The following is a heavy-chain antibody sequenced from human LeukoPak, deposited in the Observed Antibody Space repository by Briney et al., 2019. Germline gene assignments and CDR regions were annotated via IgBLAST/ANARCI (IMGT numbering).Heavy chain of an antibody. CDR2: TRSKAYGGTT. Sequence: PGGSLRLSCAASGFTFGDYAMSWFRQAPGKGLEWVGFTRSKAYGGTTENAASVKGRFTISRDDSKSIAYLQMNSLKTEDTAVYYCTPARDGSAHPHDYWGQGTLVTVSS. CDR1: GFTFGDYA. J-gene: IGHJ4*02. CDR3: TPARDGSAHPHDY. V-gene: IGHV3-49*03.